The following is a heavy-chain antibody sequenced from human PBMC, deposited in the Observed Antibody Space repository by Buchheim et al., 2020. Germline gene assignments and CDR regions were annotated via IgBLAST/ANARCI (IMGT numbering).Heavy chain of an antibody. CDR3: ARAVYINLDY. V-gene: IGHV3-74*02. D-gene: IGHD5/OR15-5a*01. J-gene: IGHJ4*02. CDR2: ISSDGSTT. Sequence: EVQLLESGGGLVQPGGSLRLSCAASGFTFSSYAMSWVRQAPGKGLEWVSQISSDGSTTNYADSVKGRFTISRDNAKNTLYLQMNSLRAEDTAVYYCARAVYINLDYWGQGTL. CDR1: GFTFSSYA.